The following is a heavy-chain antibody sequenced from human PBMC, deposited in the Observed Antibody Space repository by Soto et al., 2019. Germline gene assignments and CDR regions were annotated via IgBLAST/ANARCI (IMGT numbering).Heavy chain of an antibody. V-gene: IGHV1-46*01. J-gene: IGHJ4*02. D-gene: IGHD4-4*01. Sequence: GASVKVSCKASGYTFTSYYMHWVRQAPGQGLEWMGIINPSGGSTSYAQKFQGRVTMTRDTSTSTVYMELSSLRSEDTAVYYCARDWGPTPVTYYFDYWGQGTLVTVSS. CDR2: INPSGGST. CDR3: ARDWGPTPVTYYFDY. CDR1: GYTFTSYY.